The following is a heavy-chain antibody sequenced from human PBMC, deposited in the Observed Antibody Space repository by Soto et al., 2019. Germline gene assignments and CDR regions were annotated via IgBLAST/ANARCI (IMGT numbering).Heavy chain of an antibody. D-gene: IGHD1-26*01. CDR3: PRGGCNSERYYCFDY. J-gene: IGHJ4*02. CDR1: RCTFSSSC. Sequence: PGRARRVSWAASRCTFSSSCMSWVRQAPGKGLEWVANIKQDGSEKYYVDSVKGRLTISRDNAENSLYLQMNSLRAEDTAVYYCPRGGCNSERYYCFDYWGQGTLVTVSS. CDR2: IKQDGSEK. V-gene: IGHV3-7*01.